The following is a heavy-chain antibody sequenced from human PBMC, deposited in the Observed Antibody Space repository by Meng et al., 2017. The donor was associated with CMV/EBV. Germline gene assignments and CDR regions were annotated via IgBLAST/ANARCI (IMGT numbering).Heavy chain of an antibody. V-gene: IGHV4-59*01. CDR1: GGSISSYY. Sequence: SETLSLTCTVSGGSISSYYWSWIRQPPGKGLEWIGYIYYSGSTNYNPSLKSRVTISVDTSKNQSSLKLSSVTAADTAVYYCARGVEYYDSSGYYGWFDPWGQGTLVTVSS. D-gene: IGHD3-22*01. CDR3: ARGVEYYDSSGYYGWFDP. CDR2: IYYSGST. J-gene: IGHJ5*02.